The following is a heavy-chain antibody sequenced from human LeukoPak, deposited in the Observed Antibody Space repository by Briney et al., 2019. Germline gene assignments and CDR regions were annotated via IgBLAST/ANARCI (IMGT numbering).Heavy chain of an antibody. Sequence: PGGSLRLSCAASGFTFGIYGMHWVRQAPGKGLEWVAFTWFDGSNKYYADSVKGRFTISRDNSKNTLYLQMNSLRAEDTAVYYCASRGLTGTTSYNFFDPWGQGTLVTVSS. D-gene: IGHD1-20*01. CDR2: TWFDGSNK. J-gene: IGHJ5*02. CDR3: ASRGLTGTTSYNFFDP. V-gene: IGHV3-30*02. CDR1: GFTFGIYG.